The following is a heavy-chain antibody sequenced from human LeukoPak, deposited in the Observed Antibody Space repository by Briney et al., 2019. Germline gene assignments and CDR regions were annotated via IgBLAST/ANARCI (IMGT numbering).Heavy chain of an antibody. CDR3: ARDLGSYYGSGSYYDY. J-gene: IGHJ4*02. Sequence: QPGGSLRLSCEASGFTVSSNYMNWVRQAPGKGLEWVSVIYSGGSTYYADSVKGRLTISRDSSKNTLYLQTNSLRAEDTAVYYCARDLGSYYGSGSYYDYWGQGTLVTVSS. CDR1: GFTVSSNY. D-gene: IGHD3-10*01. V-gene: IGHV3-66*01. CDR2: IYSGGST.